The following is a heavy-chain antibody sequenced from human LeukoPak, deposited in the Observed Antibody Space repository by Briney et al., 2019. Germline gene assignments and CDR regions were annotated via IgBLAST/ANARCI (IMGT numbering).Heavy chain of an antibody. CDR1: GFTFSSYT. Sequence: KSGGSLRLSCAASGFTFSSYTMNWVRQAPGKGLEWVSSISRRSTYIYYADSVKGRFTISRDNAKNSLYLQMSSLRVEDTAVYFCARDRYYYNYEAFVWGRGAQVIVSS. CDR3: ARDRYYYNYEAFV. V-gene: IGHV3-21*01. D-gene: IGHD3-10*01. J-gene: IGHJ2*01. CDR2: ISRRSTYI.